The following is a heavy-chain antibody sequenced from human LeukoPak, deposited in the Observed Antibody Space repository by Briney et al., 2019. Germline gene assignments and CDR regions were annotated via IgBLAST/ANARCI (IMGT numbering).Heavy chain of an antibody. V-gene: IGHV3-30*02. CDR1: GFTFSSYG. J-gene: IGHJ5*02. D-gene: IGHD3-10*01. CDR3: ARDGSGSYYNVA. CDR2: IRYDGSNK. Sequence: GGSLRPSCAASGFTFSSYGMHWVRQAPGKGLEWVAFIRYDGSNKYYADSVKGRFTISRDNAKNTLYLQMNSLRAEDTAVYYCARDGSGSYYNVAWGQGTLVTVSS.